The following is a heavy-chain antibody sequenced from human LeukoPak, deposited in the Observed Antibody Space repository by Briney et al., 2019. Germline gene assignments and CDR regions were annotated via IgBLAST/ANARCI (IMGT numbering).Heavy chain of an antibody. CDR2: IKQDGSEK. J-gene: IGHJ4*02. CDR1: GFTFSTYW. Sequence: GGSLRLSCAASGFTFSTYWMTWVRQAPGTGLEWVANIKQDGSEKYYVEPVKGRFTISRDNAKTALYLQMSSLRAEDTAVYYCARRRADRQSFFFDYWGLGTLVTVSS. D-gene: IGHD6-6*01. CDR3: ARRRADRQSFFFDY. V-gene: IGHV3-7*01.